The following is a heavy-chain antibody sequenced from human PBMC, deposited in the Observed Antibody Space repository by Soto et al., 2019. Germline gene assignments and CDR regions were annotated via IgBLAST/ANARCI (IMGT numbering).Heavy chain of an antibody. V-gene: IGHV4-30-4*01. CDR3: ARDNILGILYGGMDV. D-gene: IGHD3-3*01. CDR2: IYYSGST. CDR1: CGPILRCDYY. J-gene: IGHJ6*02. Sequence: SEALSLTVTVSCGPILRCDYYWSLVRQPPGKGLEWIVYIYYSGSTYYNPSLKSRVTISVDTSKNQFSLKLSSVTAADTAVYYCARDNILGILYGGMDVWGQGTTVTVSS.